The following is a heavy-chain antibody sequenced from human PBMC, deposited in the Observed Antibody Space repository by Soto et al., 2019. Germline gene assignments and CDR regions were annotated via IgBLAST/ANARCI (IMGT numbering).Heavy chain of an antibody. J-gene: IGHJ4*02. CDR2: ISGSGGST. CDR1: GFTFSSYA. V-gene: IGHV3-23*01. CDR3: AKEGSEIMVYGPFDY. Sequence: EVQLLESGGDLVQPGGSLRLSCAASGFTFSSYAMSWVRQAPGKGLEWVSAISGSGGSTDYVDSVKGRFTISRDNSKNTLYLQMNSLRAEDTAVYYCAKEGSEIMVYGPFDYWGQGTLVTVSS. D-gene: IGHD2-8*01.